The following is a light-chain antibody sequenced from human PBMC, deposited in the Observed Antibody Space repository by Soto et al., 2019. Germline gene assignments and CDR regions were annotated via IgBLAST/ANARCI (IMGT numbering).Light chain of an antibody. CDR2: RNN. V-gene: IGLV1-47*01. J-gene: IGLJ1*01. CDR1: SSNIVSNY. CDR3: AACDDSLSVSYYV. Sequence: QSVLTQPPSASGTPGQRVTISCSGSSSNIVSNYVYWYQQLPGTAPKLLIYRNNQRPSGVPDRFSGSKSGTSASLAISGLRSEDEADYYCAACDDSLSVSYYVFRTVTKVTVL.